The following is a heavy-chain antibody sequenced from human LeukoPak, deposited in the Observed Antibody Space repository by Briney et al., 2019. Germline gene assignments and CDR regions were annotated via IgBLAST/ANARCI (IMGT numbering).Heavy chain of an antibody. CDR2: INPNSGGT. Sequence: ASVKVSCKASGYTFTGYYMNWVREAPGQGLEWMGRINPNSGGTNYAQKFQGRVTMTRDTSISTAYMELSRLRSDDTAVYYCAWSNGSRALYYFDYWGQGTLVTVSS. D-gene: IGHD2-8*01. CDR1: GYTFTGYY. CDR3: AWSNGSRALYYFDY. V-gene: IGHV1-2*06. J-gene: IGHJ4*02.